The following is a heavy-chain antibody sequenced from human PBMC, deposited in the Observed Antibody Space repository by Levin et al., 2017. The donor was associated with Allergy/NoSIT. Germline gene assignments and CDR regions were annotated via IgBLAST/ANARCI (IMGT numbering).Heavy chain of an antibody. CDR1: GFTFSSYA. V-gene: IGHV3-23*01. J-gene: IGHJ3*02. D-gene: IGHD3-3*01. CDR2: ISGSGGST. Sequence: GESLKISCAASGFTFSSYAMSWVRQAPGKGLEWVSAISGSGGSTYYADSVKGRFTISRDNSKNTLYLQMNSLRAEDTAVYYCAKAYYDVPRAAFDIWGQGTMVTVSS. CDR3: AKAYYDVPRAAFDI.